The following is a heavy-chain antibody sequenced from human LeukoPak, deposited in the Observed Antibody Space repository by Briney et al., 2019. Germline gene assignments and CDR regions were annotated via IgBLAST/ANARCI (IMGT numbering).Heavy chain of an antibody. CDR3: ARAADSSSYEIGVNWFDP. CDR2: IIPIFGTA. V-gene: IGHV1-69*06. Sequence: SVKVSCKASGGTLSSYAISWVRQAPGQGLEWMGGIIPIFGTANYAQKFQGRVTITADKSTSTAYMELSSLRSEDTAVYYCARAADSSSYEIGVNWFDPWGQGTLVTVSS. CDR1: GGTLSSYA. D-gene: IGHD6-13*01. J-gene: IGHJ5*02.